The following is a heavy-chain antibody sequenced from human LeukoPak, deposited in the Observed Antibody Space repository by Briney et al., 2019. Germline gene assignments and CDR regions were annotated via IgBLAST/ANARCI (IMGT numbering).Heavy chain of an antibody. Sequence: SETLSLTCTVSGGSISIYYWSWIRQPPGKGLEWIGYIYYSGSTNYNPSLKSRVTISVDTSKNQFSLKLSSVTAADTAVYYCARSGYFDWLSFDYWGQGTLVTVSS. D-gene: IGHD3-9*01. CDR3: ARSGYFDWLSFDY. V-gene: IGHV4-59*08. J-gene: IGHJ4*02. CDR2: IYYSGST. CDR1: GGSISIYY.